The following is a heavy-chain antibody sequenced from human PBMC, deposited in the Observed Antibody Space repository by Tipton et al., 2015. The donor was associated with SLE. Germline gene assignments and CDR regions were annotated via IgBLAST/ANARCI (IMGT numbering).Heavy chain of an antibody. V-gene: IGHV1-8*01. Sequence: QSGAEVKKPGASVKVSCKTSGYTFSNYDINWVRQATGQGLEWMGWMNPNSGDTAYAQKFQGRVAMTWDASMSTAYMELTSLTSEDTAVYYCAKSSEPLYFHYYMDVWGGGTTVAVSS. J-gene: IGHJ6*03. D-gene: IGHD1-26*01. CDR2: MNPNSGDT. CDR1: GYTFSNYD. CDR3: AKSSEPLYFHYYMDV.